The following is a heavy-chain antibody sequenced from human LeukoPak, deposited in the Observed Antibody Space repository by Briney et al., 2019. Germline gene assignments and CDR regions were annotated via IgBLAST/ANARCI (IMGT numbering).Heavy chain of an antibody. V-gene: IGHV3-48*01. Sequence: QPGGSLRLSCAASGFTFSSYSMNWVRQAPGKGLEWVSYISSSSSTIYYADSVKGRFTISRDNAKNSLYLQMNSLRSDDTAVYYCARAKTSGLAAAADYWGQGTLVTVSS. CDR3: ARAKTSGLAAAADY. D-gene: IGHD6-13*01. J-gene: IGHJ4*02. CDR2: ISSSSSTI. CDR1: GFTFSSYS.